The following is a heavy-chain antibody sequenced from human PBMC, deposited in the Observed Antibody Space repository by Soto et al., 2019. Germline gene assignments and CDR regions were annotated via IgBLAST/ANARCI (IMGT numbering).Heavy chain of an antibody. Sequence: QLQLQESGPGLVKPSETLSLTCTVSGGSISSSSYYWGWIRQPPGKGLEWIGSIYYSGSTYYNPSLTSRVTITVDTSKNQFSLKLSYVTAADTAVYYCARHMRKSGPYYDFWSGYSETDNDAFDIWGQGTMVTVSS. CDR3: ARHMRKSGPYYDFWSGYSETDNDAFDI. V-gene: IGHV4-39*01. CDR1: GGSISSSSYY. D-gene: IGHD3-3*01. J-gene: IGHJ3*02. CDR2: IYYSGST.